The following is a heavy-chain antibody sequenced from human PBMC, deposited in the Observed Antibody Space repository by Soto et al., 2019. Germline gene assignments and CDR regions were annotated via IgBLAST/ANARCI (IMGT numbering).Heavy chain of an antibody. D-gene: IGHD2-15*01. CDR1: GASITTYY. CDR2: ISYSGST. Sequence: SETLSLTCTVSGASITTYYWSWIRQPPGKGLEWIGYISYSGSTDYNPSLKSRVTISFDASKNQISLQVRSATAADAAVYYCARDLKEYCSDGKCDWFDPWGQGTLVTVS. J-gene: IGHJ5*02. V-gene: IGHV4-59*01. CDR3: ARDLKEYCSDGKCDWFDP.